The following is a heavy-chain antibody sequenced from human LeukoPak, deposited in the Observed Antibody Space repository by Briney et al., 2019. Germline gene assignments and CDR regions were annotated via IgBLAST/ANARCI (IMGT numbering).Heavy chain of an antibody. Sequence: SETLSLTCTVSGGSIRSSSYYWGWIRQPPGKGLEWIGSIYYSGNTFYNPSLKTQVTISVDTSKNQFSLKLSSVTAADTAVYYCAREGGYCSGGSCYSTNYYFDYWGQGTLVTVSS. CDR2: IYYSGNT. CDR3: AREGGYCSGGSCYSTNYYFDY. J-gene: IGHJ4*02. D-gene: IGHD2-15*01. CDR1: GGSIRSSSYY. V-gene: IGHV4-39*07.